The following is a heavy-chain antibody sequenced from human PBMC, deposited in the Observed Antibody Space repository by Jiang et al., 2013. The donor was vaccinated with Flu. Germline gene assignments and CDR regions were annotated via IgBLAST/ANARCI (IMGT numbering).Heavy chain of an antibody. CDR3: ARRPKNIVASNF. Sequence: VLKPSETPSLTCIVSGGSISSSSYFWGWIRQPPGKGLEWIGSIYDSGSSWYNPSLKSRVTISVDTFRSQFSLKVRSVTAEDAAVYYCARRPKNIVASNF. J-gene: IGHJ1*01. D-gene: IGHD5-12*01. V-gene: IGHV4-39*07. CDR2: IYDSGSS. CDR1: GGSISSSSYF.